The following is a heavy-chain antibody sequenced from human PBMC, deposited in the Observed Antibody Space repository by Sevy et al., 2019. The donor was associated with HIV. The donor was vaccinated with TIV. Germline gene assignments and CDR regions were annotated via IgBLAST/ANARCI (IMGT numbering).Heavy chain of an antibody. D-gene: IGHD3-16*01. CDR1: GVSLSTSGVG. J-gene: IGHJ4*02. CDR2: IFWDDDK. CDR3: AHSRRMMDPNYRSYFDS. V-gene: IGHV2-5*02. Sequence: SGPTLVKPTQTLTLTCTFSGVSLSTSGVGVGWIRQPPGKALEWLALIFWDDDKRYSPSLKRRLTFTSYTSNNQVVLTMPTMDPVDTATYYCAHSRRMMDPNYRSYFDSWGQGTLVTVSS.